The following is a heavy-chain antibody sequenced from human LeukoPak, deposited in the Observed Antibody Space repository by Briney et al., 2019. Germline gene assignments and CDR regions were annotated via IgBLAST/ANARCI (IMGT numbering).Heavy chain of an antibody. CDR2: ISGRSSTI. D-gene: IGHD1-26*01. CDR1: AFTFSDYS. CDR3: ARDRLTSGSYFFDY. Sequence: GGSLRLACAASAFTFSDYSMNWVRQAPGKGLEGISYISGRSSTIYSADSGRGRFTISRDNAKNSMYLQMNSLRAEDTAVYYCARDRLTSGSYFFDYWGQGTLVTVSS. V-gene: IGHV3-48*01. J-gene: IGHJ4*02.